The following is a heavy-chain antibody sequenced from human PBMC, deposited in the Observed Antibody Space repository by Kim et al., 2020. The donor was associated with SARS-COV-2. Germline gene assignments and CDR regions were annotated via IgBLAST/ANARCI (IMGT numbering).Heavy chain of an antibody. D-gene: IGHD1-26*01. CDR1: GFTFGRCP. V-gene: IGHV3-30*04. CDR2: ISKDGNEE. CDR3: ARAENSAWHDFAD. J-gene: IGHJ4*02. Sequence: GGSLRLSCTASGFTFGRCPMHWVRQAPGKGLEWVAIISKDGNEEHFADSVKGRFTISRDNSQNTLFLQMNSLSVEDTAVYYCARAENSAWHDFADWGQG.